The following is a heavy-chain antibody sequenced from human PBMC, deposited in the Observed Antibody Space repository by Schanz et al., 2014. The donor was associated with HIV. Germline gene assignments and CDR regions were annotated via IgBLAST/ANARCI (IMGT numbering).Heavy chain of an antibody. D-gene: IGHD2-15*01. Sequence: QVQLVESGGGVVQPGRSLRLSCAASGFTFSSYGMHWVRQAPGKGLEWVAVISYDGTNEYYADSVKGRFTISRDNSKNTLYLQMNSLRAEDTAVYYCARVVGGGFDYWGQGTLVTVSS. CDR1: GFTFSSYG. CDR2: ISYDGTNE. J-gene: IGHJ4*02. V-gene: IGHV3-33*05. CDR3: ARVVGGGFDY.